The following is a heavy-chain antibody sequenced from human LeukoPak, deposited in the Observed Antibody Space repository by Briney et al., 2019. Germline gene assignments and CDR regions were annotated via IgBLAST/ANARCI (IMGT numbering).Heavy chain of an antibody. D-gene: IGHD5-24*01. J-gene: IGHJ4*02. Sequence: PSETLSLTCTVSGGSISSYYWTWIRQPPGKGLEWIGYIYYSGSTNYSPSLKSRVTLSVDTSKNQFSLKLSSVTAADTAVYYCANIRSPAYNDYYFDYWGQGTLVTVSS. CDR3: ANIRSPAYNDYYFDY. CDR2: IYYSGST. V-gene: IGHV4-59*01. CDR1: GGSISSYY.